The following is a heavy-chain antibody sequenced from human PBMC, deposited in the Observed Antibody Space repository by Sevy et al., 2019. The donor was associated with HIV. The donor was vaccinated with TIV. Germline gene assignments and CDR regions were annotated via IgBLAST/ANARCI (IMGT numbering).Heavy chain of an antibody. V-gene: IGHV3-33*01. J-gene: IGHJ6*02. CDR2: IWYDGSNK. CDR3: ARDSESRGRAGYCSGGSCYPLGYYGMDV. CDR1: GFTFSSYG. D-gene: IGHD2-15*01. Sequence: GGSLRLSCAASGFTFSSYGMHWVRQAPGKGLEWVAVIWYDGSNKYYADSGKGRFTISRDNSKNTLYLQMNSLRAEDTAVYYCARDSESRGRAGYCSGGSCYPLGYYGMDVWGQGTTVTVSS.